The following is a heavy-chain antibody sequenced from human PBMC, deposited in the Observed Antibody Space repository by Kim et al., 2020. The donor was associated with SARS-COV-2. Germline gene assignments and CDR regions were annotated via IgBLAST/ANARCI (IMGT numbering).Heavy chain of an antibody. Sequence: YSPSLKSRLTITKDTSKNQVVLKMTNMDPVDTATYYCARQGVYYYYGMDVWGQGTTVTVSS. J-gene: IGHJ6*02. V-gene: IGHV2-5*01. CDR3: ARQGVYYYYGMDV. D-gene: IGHD3-16*01.